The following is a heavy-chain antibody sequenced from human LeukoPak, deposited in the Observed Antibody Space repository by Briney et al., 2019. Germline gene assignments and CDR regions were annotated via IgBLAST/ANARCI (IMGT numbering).Heavy chain of an antibody. Sequence: SETLSLTSIVSGGSISSYYWSWIRQPPGKGLEWIGYIYYSGSTNYNPSLESRVTISVDTSKNQFSLKLSSVTAADTAVYYCARGGGGYNGLAFDCWGQGTLVTVSS. CDR2: IYYSGST. V-gene: IGHV4-59*01. CDR1: GGSISSYY. CDR3: ARGGGGYNGLAFDC. D-gene: IGHD5-24*01. J-gene: IGHJ4*02.